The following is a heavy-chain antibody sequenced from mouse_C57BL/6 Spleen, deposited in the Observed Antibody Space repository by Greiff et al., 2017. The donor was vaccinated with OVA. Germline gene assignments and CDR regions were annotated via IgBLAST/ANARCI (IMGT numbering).Heavy chain of an antibody. J-gene: IGHJ2*01. Sequence: VQLQQSGPELVKPGASVKISCKASGYTFTDYYMNWVKQSHGKSLEWIGDINPNNGGTSYNQKFKGKATLTVDKSSSTAYMELRSLTSEDSAVYYCAVYYSNYQYYFDYWGQGTTLTVSS. CDR3: AVYYSNYQYYFDY. CDR2: INPNNGGT. CDR1: GYTFTDYY. V-gene: IGHV1-26*01. D-gene: IGHD2-5*01.